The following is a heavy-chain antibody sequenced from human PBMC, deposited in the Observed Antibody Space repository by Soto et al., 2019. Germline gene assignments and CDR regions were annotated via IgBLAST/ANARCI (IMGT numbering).Heavy chain of an antibody. J-gene: IGHJ6*02. V-gene: IGHV1-69*13. CDR3: ARMTTVPYYYYGMDV. CDR1: GGTFSSYA. Sequence: ASVKVSCKASGGTFSSYAISWVRQAPGQGLEWMGGIIPIFGTANYAQKFQGRVTITADESTSTAYMELSSLRSEDTAVYYCARMTTVPYYYYGMDVWGQGTTVTVSS. CDR2: IIPIFGTA. D-gene: IGHD4-17*01.